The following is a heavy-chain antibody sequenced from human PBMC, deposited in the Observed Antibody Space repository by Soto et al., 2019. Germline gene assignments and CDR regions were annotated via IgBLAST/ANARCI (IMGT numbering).Heavy chain of an antibody. V-gene: IGHV4-61*01. CDR3: ARGTNFPDYYGMDV. Sequence: SETLSLTCTVSGGSVSRVSYYWSWIRQPPGKGLEWIGYIYYSGSTNYNPSLKSRVTISVDTSKNQFSLKLSSVTAADTAVYYCARGTNFPDYYGMDVWGQGTTVTVSS. D-gene: IGHD1-1*01. J-gene: IGHJ6*02. CDR2: IYYSGST. CDR1: GGSVSRVSYY.